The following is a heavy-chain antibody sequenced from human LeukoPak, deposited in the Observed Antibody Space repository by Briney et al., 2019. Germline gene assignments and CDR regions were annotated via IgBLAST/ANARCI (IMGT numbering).Heavy chain of an antibody. CDR2: INPNSGGT. CDR3: ARAILWFGEWEDY. J-gene: IGHJ4*02. D-gene: IGHD3-10*01. Sequence: GASVKVSCKASGYTSTGYYMHWVRQAPGQGLEWMGRINPNSGGTNYAQKFQGRVPMTRDTSISTAYMELSRLRSDDTAVYYCARAILWFGEWEDYCGQGTLVTVSS. V-gene: IGHV1-2*06. CDR1: GYTSTGYY.